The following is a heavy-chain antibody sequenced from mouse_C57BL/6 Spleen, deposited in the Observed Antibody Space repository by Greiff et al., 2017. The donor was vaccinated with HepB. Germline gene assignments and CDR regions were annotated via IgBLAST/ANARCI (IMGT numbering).Heavy chain of an antibody. CDR3: ARNSWDVRDYFDY. CDR1: GYTFTSYW. D-gene: IGHD4-1*01. Sequence: VQLQQPGAELVRPGTSVKLSCKASGYTFTSYWMHWVKQRPGQGLEWIGVIDPSDSYTNYNQKFKGKATLTVDTSSSTAYMQRSSLTSEDSAVYYCARNSWDVRDYFDYWGQGTTLTVSS. V-gene: IGHV1-59*01. J-gene: IGHJ2*01. CDR2: IDPSDSYT.